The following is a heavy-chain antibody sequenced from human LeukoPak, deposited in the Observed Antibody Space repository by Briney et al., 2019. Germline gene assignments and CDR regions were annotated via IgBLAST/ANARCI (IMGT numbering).Heavy chain of an antibody. Sequence: PSETLSLTCTVSGGSISSGGYYWSWIRQPPGKGLEWIGYIYHSGSTYYNPSLKSRVTISVDRSKNQFSLKLSSVTAADTAVYYCARPYCSSTSCPLGFDYWGQGTLVTVSS. CDR3: ARPYCSSTSCPLGFDY. V-gene: IGHV4-30-2*01. CDR2: IYHSGST. CDR1: GGSISSGGYY. J-gene: IGHJ4*02. D-gene: IGHD2-2*01.